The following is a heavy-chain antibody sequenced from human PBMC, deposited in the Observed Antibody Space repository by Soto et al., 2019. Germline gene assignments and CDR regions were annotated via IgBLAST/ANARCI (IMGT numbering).Heavy chain of an antibody. CDR3: AHLFRAGDFDY. J-gene: IGHJ4*02. CDR1: GFSLSTSGVG. CDR2: IYWNDDK. D-gene: IGHD6-13*01. Sequence: QITLKESGPTLVKPTQTLTLTCTFSGFSLSTSGVGVGWIRQPPGKALEWLALIYWNDDKRYSPSLKSRLTITKDTSKNQVVLTMTNMVPVDTATYYCAHLFRAGDFDYWGQGTLVTVSS. V-gene: IGHV2-5*01.